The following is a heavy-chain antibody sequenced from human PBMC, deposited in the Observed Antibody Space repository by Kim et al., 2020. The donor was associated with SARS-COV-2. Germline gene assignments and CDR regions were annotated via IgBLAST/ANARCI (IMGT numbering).Heavy chain of an antibody. V-gene: IGHV3-7*01. Sequence: GGSLRLSCAASGFTFSNYWMSWVRQAPGKGLEWVANIKNDGSEKYYVDSVKGRFTISRANAKNSLYLQMNSLRAEDTAVYYCARRWIAADYWGQGTLVTVSS. D-gene: IGHD6-13*01. CDR3: ARRWIAADY. CDR1: GFTFSNYW. J-gene: IGHJ4*02. CDR2: IKNDGSEK.